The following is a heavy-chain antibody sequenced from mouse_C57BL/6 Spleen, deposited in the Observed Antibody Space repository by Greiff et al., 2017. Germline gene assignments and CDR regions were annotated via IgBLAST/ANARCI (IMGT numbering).Heavy chain of an antibody. D-gene: IGHD1-1*01. V-gene: IGHV1-69*01. CDR2: IDPSDSYT. CDR3: ARGLLGKDY. J-gene: IGHJ2*01. Sequence: VQLQQPGAELVMPGASVKLSCKASGYTFTSYWMHWVKQRPGQGLAWIGEIDPSDSYTNYNQKFKGKSTLTVDKSSSTAYMQLSSLTSEDSAVYYCARGLLGKDYWGQGTTLTVSS. CDR1: GYTFTSYW.